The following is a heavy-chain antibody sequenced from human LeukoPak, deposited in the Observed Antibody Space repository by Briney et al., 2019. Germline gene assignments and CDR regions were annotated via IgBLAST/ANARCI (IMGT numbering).Heavy chain of an antibody. D-gene: IGHD6-19*01. CDR3: ARGLYPSIAVAVGY. CDR2: INHSGST. Sequence: SETLSLTCAVYDESFSGYYCSWIRQPPRKGLEWIVEINHSGSTNYNPSLKSRVTISVDTSKNQFSLKLSSVTAADTAVYYCARGLYPSIAVAVGYWGQGTLVTVSS. CDR1: DESFSGYY. J-gene: IGHJ4*02. V-gene: IGHV4-34*01.